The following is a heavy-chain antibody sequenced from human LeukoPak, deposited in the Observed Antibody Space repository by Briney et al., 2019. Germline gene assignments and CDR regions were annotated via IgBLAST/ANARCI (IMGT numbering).Heavy chain of an antibody. CDR2: TSYDGSNK. CDR3: ARVGSSGYYPGDY. V-gene: IGHV3-30*03. J-gene: IGHJ4*02. D-gene: IGHD3-22*01. CDR1: GFTFSSYG. Sequence: GGSLRLSCAASGFTFSSYGMHWVRQAPGKGLEWVAVTSYDGSNKYYADSVKGRFTISRDNSKNTLYLQMNSLRAEDTAVYYCARVGSSGYYPGDYWGQGTLVTVSS.